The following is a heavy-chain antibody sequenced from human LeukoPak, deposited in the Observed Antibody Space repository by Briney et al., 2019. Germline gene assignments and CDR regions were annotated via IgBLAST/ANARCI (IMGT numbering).Heavy chain of an antibody. J-gene: IGHJ4*02. CDR1: GFTFSNSW. V-gene: IGHV3-74*01. D-gene: IGHD5-12*01. Sequence: PGGSLRLSCAASGFTFSNSWLHWVRQAPGKGLLWVSRINERGSSTSYADPVKGRFTISRDNAKNTLYLQMNNLRADDTAVYYCAGGRLVATSKAVAIDYWGQGTLVTVSS. CDR3: AGGRLVATSKAVAIDY. CDR2: INERGSST.